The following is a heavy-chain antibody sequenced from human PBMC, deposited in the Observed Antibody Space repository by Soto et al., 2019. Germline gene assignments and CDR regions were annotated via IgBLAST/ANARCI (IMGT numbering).Heavy chain of an antibody. Sequence: WASVKVSCKASGYTFTSYGISWVRQAPGQGLEWMGWISAYNGNSNYAQKLQGRVTMTTDTSTSTAYMELRSLRSDDTAVYYCARDTTVTTAWFDPWGQGTLVTVSS. CDR3: ARDTTVTTAWFDP. D-gene: IGHD4-17*01. V-gene: IGHV1-18*01. J-gene: IGHJ5*02. CDR2: ISAYNGNS. CDR1: GYTFTSYG.